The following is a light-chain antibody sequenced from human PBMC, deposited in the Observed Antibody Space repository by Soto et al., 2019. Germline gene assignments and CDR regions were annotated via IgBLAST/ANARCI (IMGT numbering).Light chain of an antibody. CDR2: EVH. CDR3: SSYAGNNNLAV. V-gene: IGLV2-8*01. CDR1: SSDVGHYTY. Sequence: QSALTQPPSVSGSPGQSVTISCTGTSSDVGHYTYVAWYQQHPGKAPKLLLYEVHKRPSGVPDRFSGSKSGNTASLTVSGLQAEDEADYYCSSYAGNNNLAVFGTGTKVTVL. J-gene: IGLJ1*01.